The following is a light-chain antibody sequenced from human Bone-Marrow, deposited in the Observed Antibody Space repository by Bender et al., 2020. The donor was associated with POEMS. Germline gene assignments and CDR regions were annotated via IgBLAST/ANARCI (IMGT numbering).Light chain of an antibody. CDR1: SSDIGAYTL. CDR3: SSYSTSSTLVV. Sequence: QSALTQPASVSGSPGQSITLSCTGTSSDIGAYTLVSWYQQHPGKTPKLMVYDLIRRPSGVSNRFSGSKSGNTASLTISGLQAEYEADYYCSSYSTSSTLVVFGGGTKLTVL. J-gene: IGLJ2*01. CDR2: DLI. V-gene: IGLV2-14*02.